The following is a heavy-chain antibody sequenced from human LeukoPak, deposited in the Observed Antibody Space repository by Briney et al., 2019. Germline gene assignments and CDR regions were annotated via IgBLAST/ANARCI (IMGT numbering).Heavy chain of an antibody. CDR2: ISNNGGYT. V-gene: IGHV3-23*01. D-gene: IGHD2-15*01. J-gene: IGHJ4*02. CDR3: AKQLGYCSDGSCYFPY. CDR1: GFTFSSSA. Sequence: GGSLRLSCAASGFTFSSSAMSWVRQAPGKGLEWVSAISNNGGYTYYADSVQGRFTISRDNSRSTLCLQMNSLRAEDTAVYYCAKQLGYCSDGSCYFPYWGQGTLVTVSS.